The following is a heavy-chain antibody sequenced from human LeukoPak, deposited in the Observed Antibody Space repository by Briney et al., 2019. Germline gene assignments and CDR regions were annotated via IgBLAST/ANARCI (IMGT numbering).Heavy chain of an antibody. V-gene: IGHV4-34*01. D-gene: IGHD4-11*01. Sequence: SETLSLTCTVSGGSISGYYWSWIRQPPGKGLEWIGEINHSGSTNYNPSLKSRVTISVDTSKNQFSLKLSSVTAADTAVYYCARAGSNYYFDYWGQGTLVTVSS. J-gene: IGHJ4*02. CDR2: INHSGST. CDR3: ARAGSNYYFDY. CDR1: GGSISGYY.